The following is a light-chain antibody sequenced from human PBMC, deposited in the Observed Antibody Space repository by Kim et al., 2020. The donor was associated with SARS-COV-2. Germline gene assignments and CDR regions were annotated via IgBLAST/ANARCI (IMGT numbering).Light chain of an antibody. CDR3: QKYNSAPLT. CDR2: AAS. CDR1: QGISNY. J-gene: IGKJ4*01. V-gene: IGKV1-27*01. Sequence: DIQMTQSPSSLSASVGDRINITCRASQGISNYLAWYQQRPGKVPKLLIYAASTLQSGAPSRFSGSGSGTDFTLTISSLQPEDVATYYCQKYNSAPLTFGGGTKVDIK.